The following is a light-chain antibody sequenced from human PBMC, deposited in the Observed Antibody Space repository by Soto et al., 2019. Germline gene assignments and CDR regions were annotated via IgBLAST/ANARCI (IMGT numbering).Light chain of an antibody. CDR1: QSVSSY. Sequence: EIVLTQSPATLSLSPGERATLSCRASQSVSSYLAWYQQTPGQAPRLLIYDASNRATGIPARFSGSGSGTDFTFTISSLEPEDFAVYYDQQRSNSPPHTFGQGTKLEIK. V-gene: IGKV3-11*01. CDR2: DAS. J-gene: IGKJ2*01. CDR3: QQRSNSPPHT.